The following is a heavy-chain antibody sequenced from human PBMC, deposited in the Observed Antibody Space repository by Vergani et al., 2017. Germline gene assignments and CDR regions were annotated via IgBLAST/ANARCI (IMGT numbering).Heavy chain of an antibody. Sequence: QVQLQASGPGRVKPSQTLSLTCTMSGGSISAGYYFWSWIRQPAGKGLEWLGHISASGNASHSPSLKTRVSMSVDTSKNQFSLTVTSVTAADTAIYFFARRGGGYYSGGKVHPLRTAFDVWGHGTVVTVSS. V-gene: IGHV4-61*02. CDR1: GGSISAGYYF. CDR2: ISASGNA. D-gene: IGHD2-15*01. J-gene: IGHJ3*01. CDR3: ARRGGGYYSGGKVHPLRTAFDV.